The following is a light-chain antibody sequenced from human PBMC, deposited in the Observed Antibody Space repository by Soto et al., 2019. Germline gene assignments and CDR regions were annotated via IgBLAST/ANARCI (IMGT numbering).Light chain of an antibody. V-gene: IGKV3-15*01. Sequence: EIVMTQSPATLSVSPGERATLSCRASQSVSSNFAWYQRKPGQAPRLLIYGASTRATGIPARFSGSGSGTEFTLTISNLQSEEFAVYYCQQYKNWPLTFGGGTKVEIK. CDR1: QSVSSN. CDR2: GAS. CDR3: QQYKNWPLT. J-gene: IGKJ4*01.